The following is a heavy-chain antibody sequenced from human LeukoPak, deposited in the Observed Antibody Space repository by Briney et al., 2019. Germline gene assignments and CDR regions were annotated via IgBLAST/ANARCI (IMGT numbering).Heavy chain of an antibody. D-gene: IGHD5-12*01. J-gene: IGHJ4*02. CDR2: MNPNSGNT. V-gene: IGHV1-8*01. Sequence: ASVKVSCKASGYTFTSYDINWVRQATGQGLEWMGWMNPNSGNTGYAQKFQGRVTMTRNTSISTAYMELSSLRSEDTAVYYCARGGGYSGYDSLTTGYYSDYWGQGTLVTVSS. CDR1: GYTFTSYD. CDR3: ARGGGYSGYDSLTTGYYSDY.